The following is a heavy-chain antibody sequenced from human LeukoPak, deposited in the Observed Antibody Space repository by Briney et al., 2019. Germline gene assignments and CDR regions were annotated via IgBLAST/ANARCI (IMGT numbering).Heavy chain of an antibody. V-gene: IGHV3-23*01. Sequence: PGGSLRLSCAASGVTLSSYAMSWARQAPGRGLEWVSSVDGGGGGTYYADSVKGRFTISRDNSKDTLYLQMNGLRAEDTAVYFCAKQSAGSAAWYSLHYDFWGQGTLVTVSS. J-gene: IGHJ4*02. CDR1: GVTLSSYA. D-gene: IGHD6-13*01. CDR2: VDGGGGGT. CDR3: AKQSAGSAAWYSLHYDF.